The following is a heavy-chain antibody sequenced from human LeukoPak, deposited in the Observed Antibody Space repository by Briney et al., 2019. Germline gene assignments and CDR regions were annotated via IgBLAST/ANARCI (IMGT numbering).Heavy chain of an antibody. D-gene: IGHD3-22*01. CDR3: ARDRGSDYYDSSGYYYY. CDR2: ISSSSSYI. V-gene: IGHV3-21*01. CDR1: GFTFSSYS. J-gene: IGHJ4*02. Sequence: GGSLRLSCAASGFTFSSYSMNWVRQAPGKGLEWVSSISSSSSYIYYADSVKGRFTISRDNAKNSLYLQMNSLRAEDTAVYYCARDRGSDYYDSSGYYYYWGQGTLVTVSS.